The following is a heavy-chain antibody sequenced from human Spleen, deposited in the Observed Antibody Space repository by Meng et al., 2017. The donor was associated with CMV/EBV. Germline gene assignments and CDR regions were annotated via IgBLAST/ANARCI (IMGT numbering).Heavy chain of an antibody. J-gene: IGHJ4*02. CDR1: GFTFSSHS. D-gene: IGHD6-13*01. CDR2: ISSSSTSI. Sequence: GESLKISCAASGFTFSSHSMHWVRQAPGKGLEWVSYISSSSTSIKYADSVKGRFTISRDNSKNTLYLQMNSLRAEDTAVYYCAKDEIAAAGSGLWDYWGQGTLVTVSS. CDR3: AKDEIAAAGSGLWDY. V-gene: IGHV3-48*01.